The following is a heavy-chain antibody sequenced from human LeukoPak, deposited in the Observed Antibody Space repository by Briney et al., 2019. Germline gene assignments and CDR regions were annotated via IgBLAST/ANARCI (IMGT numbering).Heavy chain of an antibody. V-gene: IGHV4-30-4*01. CDR2: IYYSGST. J-gene: IGHJ4*02. D-gene: IGHD3-22*01. Sequence: SETLSLTCTVSGGSISSGDYYWSWIRQPPGKGLEWIGYIYYSGSTYYNPSLKSRVTISVGTSKNQFSLKLSSVTAADTAVYYCARGPEYDSSGYSFDYWGQGTLVTVSS. CDR1: GGSISSGDYY. CDR3: ARGPEYDSSGYSFDY.